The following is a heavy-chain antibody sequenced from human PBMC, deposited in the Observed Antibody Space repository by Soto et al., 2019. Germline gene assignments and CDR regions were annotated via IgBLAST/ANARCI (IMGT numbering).Heavy chain of an antibody. J-gene: IGHJ4*02. CDR2: ISDSGGTT. CDR3: AKMLYNYGYYFDY. V-gene: IGHV3-23*01. Sequence: GGSLRLSFAASGFTFSSYALSWFRQAPGKGLEWVSTISDSGGTTYYADSVKGRFTISRDNFKNTLYLQMSSLRVEDTAVYYCAKMLYNYGYYFDYWGQGTLVTVSS. D-gene: IGHD5-18*01. CDR1: GFTFSSYA.